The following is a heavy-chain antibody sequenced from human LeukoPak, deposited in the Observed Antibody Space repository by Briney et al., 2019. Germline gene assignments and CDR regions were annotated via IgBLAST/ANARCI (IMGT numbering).Heavy chain of an antibody. CDR2: INHSGST. CDR3: ARGGRYSSSCLPPRY. D-gene: IGHD6-13*01. J-gene: IGHJ4*02. CDR1: GGSFSGYY. Sequence: PSETLSLTCAVYGGSFSGYYWSWIRQPPGKGLEWIGEINHSGSTNYNPSLKSRVTISVDTSKNQFSLKLSSVTAADTAVYYCARGGRYSSSCLPPRYWGQGPRVTVPS. V-gene: IGHV4-34*01.